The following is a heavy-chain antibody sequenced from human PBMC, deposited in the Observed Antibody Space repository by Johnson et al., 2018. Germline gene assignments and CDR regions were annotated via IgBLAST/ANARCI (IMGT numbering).Heavy chain of an antibody. J-gene: IGHJ6*03. CDR3: AKDHKGLGYYYYYMDV. CDR2: ISYDGSNK. CDR1: GFTFSSYG. Sequence: QVQLVQSGGGVVQPGRSLRLSCAASGFTFSSYGMHWVRQAPGKGLEWVAVISYDGSNKYYAASVKGRFTISRDNSKNTLYLQMNSLRAEDTAVYYCAKDHKGLGYYYYYMDVWGKGTTVTVSS. V-gene: IGHV3-30*18.